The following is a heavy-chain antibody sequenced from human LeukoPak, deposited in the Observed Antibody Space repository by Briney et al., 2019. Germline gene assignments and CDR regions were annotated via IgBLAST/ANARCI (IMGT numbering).Heavy chain of an antibody. CDR1: GFTFSSYA. CDR3: ARGAYYYDSSGYLATADY. D-gene: IGHD3-22*01. J-gene: IGHJ4*02. Sequence: GGSLRLSCAASGFTFSSYAMSWVRQAPGKGLEWVSGISGSGGSTHYADSVKGRFAISRDNAKNSLYLQMNSLRAEDTAVYYCARGAYYYDSSGYLATADYWGQGTLVTVSS. V-gene: IGHV3-23*01. CDR2: ISGSGGST.